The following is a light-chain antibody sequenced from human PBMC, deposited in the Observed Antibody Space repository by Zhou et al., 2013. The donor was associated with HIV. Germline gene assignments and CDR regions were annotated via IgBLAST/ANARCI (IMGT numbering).Light chain of an antibody. CDR1: QSISSW. J-gene: IGKJ1*01. Sequence: DIQMTQSRSTLSASVGDRVTITCRASQSISSWLAWYQQKPGKAPKLLIYKASTLESGVPSRFSGFGSGTVFTLTISSLQPDDFATYYCQQYNSYPWTFGQGTKVDIK. CDR3: QQYNSYPWT. CDR2: KAS. V-gene: IGKV1-5*03.